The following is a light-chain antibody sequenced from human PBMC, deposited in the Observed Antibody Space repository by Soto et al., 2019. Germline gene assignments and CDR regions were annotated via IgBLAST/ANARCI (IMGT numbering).Light chain of an antibody. CDR3: QQSYSLPWT. CDR2: AAS. CDR1: QTISPF. J-gene: IGKJ1*01. Sequence: DIQMTQSPSSLSASIGDGVTITCRASQTISPFLNWYQLKPGKAPKLLIYAASTLQSGGPSRFSGSVSGADFTLTISSLQPEDFATYYCQQSYSLPWTFGQGTTVGLK. V-gene: IGKV1-39*01.